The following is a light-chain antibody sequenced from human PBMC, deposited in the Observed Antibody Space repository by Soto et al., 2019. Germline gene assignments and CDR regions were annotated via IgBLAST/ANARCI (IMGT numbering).Light chain of an antibody. CDR3: HQYGSSPYT. J-gene: IGKJ2*01. CDR1: QSVSNSY. V-gene: IGKV3-20*01. Sequence: EIVLTQSPGTLSLSPGERATLSCRASQSVSNSYLAWYQQKPGQAPRLLIYGVSSRATGIPDRFSGSGSGTDFTLTISRLEPEDFAVYYCHQYGSSPYTFGQGTKVDIK. CDR2: GVS.